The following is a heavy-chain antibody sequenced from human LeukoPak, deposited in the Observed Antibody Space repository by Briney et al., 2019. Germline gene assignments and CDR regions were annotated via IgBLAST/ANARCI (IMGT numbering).Heavy chain of an antibody. CDR3: ARGYDY. CDR1: GGSIIGSTSY. D-gene: IGHD3-22*01. V-gene: IGHV4-39*01. J-gene: IGHJ4*02. CDR2: IHYSGTT. Sequence: SDTLSLTCTVSGGSIIGSTSYWGGIRQPPGKGLDWIGIIHYSGTTYYNPSLRSRVTISVDTSKNQFSLKLNSVTASDTAVYYCARGYDYWGQGTLVTVSS.